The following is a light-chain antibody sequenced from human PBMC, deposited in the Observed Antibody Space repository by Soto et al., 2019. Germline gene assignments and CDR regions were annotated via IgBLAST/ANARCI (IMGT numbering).Light chain of an antibody. V-gene: IGKV3-11*01. J-gene: IGKJ2*01. Sequence: EMVWTQSPATLSLSPGERATLSCRASQSVSSYLAWYQQKPGQAPRLLIYDASNRATGIPARFSGSGSGTDFTLTISSLEPEDFAVYYCQQRSNWRHTFGQGTKVDI. CDR1: QSVSSY. CDR3: QQRSNWRHT. CDR2: DAS.